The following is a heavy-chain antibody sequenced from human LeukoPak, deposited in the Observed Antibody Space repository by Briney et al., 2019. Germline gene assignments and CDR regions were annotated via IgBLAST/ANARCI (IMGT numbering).Heavy chain of an antibody. CDR3: ARQAWFGELSPNWFDP. CDR1: GYSFTSYW. V-gene: IGHV5-51*01. J-gene: IGHJ5*02. CDR2: IYPGDSDT. D-gene: IGHD3-10*01. Sequence: GESLKISCKGSGYSFTSYWIGWVRQMPGKGLEWMGIIYPGDSDTRYSPSFQGQVTISADKSISTAYLQWSSLKASDTAMYYCARQAWFGELSPNWFDPWGQGTLVTVSS.